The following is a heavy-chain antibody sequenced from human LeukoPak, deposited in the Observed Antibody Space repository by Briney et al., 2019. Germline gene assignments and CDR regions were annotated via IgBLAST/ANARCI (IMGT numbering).Heavy chain of an antibody. J-gene: IGHJ4*02. CDR3: ARANQGLRYFDWLDSYFDY. D-gene: IGHD3-9*01. V-gene: IGHV4-4*02. CDR2: IYHSGST. Sequence: PSETLSLTCTVSGGSISSSNWWSWVRQPPGKGLEWIGEIYHSGSTNYNPSLKSRVTISVDKSKNQFSLKLSSVTAADTAVYYCARANQGLRYFDWLDSYFDYWGQGTLVTVSS. CDR1: GGSISSSNW.